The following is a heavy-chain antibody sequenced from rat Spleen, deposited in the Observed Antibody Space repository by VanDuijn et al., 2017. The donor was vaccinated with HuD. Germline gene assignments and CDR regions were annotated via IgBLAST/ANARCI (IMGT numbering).Heavy chain of an antibody. CDR1: GFTFSLFA. CDR3: RTDAFSLTPISFDS. Sequence: EVQLVESGGGLVQPGRSLKLSCAASGFTFSLFAMAWVRQAPTKGLEWVASISTGGGNTYYRDSVKGRFAISRDNAKSSLYLLMYSLRSEDTATYYCRTDAFSLTPISFDSWGQGVMVTVSS. V-gene: IGHV5-20*01. D-gene: IGHD2-6*01. CDR2: ISTGGGNT. J-gene: IGHJ2*01.